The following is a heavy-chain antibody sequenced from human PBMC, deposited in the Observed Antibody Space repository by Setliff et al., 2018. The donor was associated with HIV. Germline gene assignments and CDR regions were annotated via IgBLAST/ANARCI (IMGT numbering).Heavy chain of an antibody. Sequence: TSETLSLTCTVSGGSFSSGDYSWTWIRQPPGKGLEWIGFIFYSGSTHQNPSLKSRVTISVDSSKNHFSLILSSVTAADTAVYFCARILGSHYYYGMDVWGPGTTVTAP. D-gene: IGHD6-19*01. CDR2: IFYSGST. CDR1: GGSFSSGDYS. CDR3: ARILGSHYYYGMDV. J-gene: IGHJ6*02. V-gene: IGHV4-30-4*08.